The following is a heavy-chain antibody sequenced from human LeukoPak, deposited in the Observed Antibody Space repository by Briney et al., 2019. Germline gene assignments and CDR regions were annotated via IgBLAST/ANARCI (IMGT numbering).Heavy chain of an antibody. CDR3: ARAGTYDFWSGQMDV. CDR1: GGSISSYY. J-gene: IGHJ6*04. CDR2: IYYSGST. Sequence: PSETLSLTCTVSGGSISSYYWSWIRQPPGKGLEWIGYIYYSGSTNYNPSLKSRVTISVDTSKNQFSLKLSSVTAADTAVYYCARAGTYDFWSGQMDVWGKGTTVTVSS. D-gene: IGHD3-3*01. V-gene: IGHV4-59*01.